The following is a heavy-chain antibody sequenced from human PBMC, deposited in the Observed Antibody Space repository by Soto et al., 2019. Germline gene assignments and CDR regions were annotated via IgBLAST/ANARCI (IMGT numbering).Heavy chain of an antibody. Sequence: PGGSLRLSCAASGFTFSTYNMNWVRQAPGKGLEWVSSISTSSSYIYYADSVKGRFTISRDNAKNSLYLQMNSLRAEDTAVYYRASCIGGSCYHNWFDPWGQGTLVTVSS. CDR2: ISTSSSYI. D-gene: IGHD2-15*01. CDR3: ASCIGGSCYHNWFDP. J-gene: IGHJ5*02. CDR1: GFTFSTYN. V-gene: IGHV3-21*01.